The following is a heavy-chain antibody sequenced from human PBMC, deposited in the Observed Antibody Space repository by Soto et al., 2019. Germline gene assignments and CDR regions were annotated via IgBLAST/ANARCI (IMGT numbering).Heavy chain of an antibody. Sequence: GGSLRLSCAASGFTFSSYAMSWVRQAPGKGLVWVSRINSDGSSTSYADSVKGRFTISRDNAKNTLYRQMNSLRAEDTAVYYCARVAEDIVVVVAANYGMDVWGQGTTVTVSS. V-gene: IGHV3-74*01. D-gene: IGHD2-15*01. J-gene: IGHJ6*02. CDR1: GFTFSSYA. CDR2: INSDGSST. CDR3: ARVAEDIVVVVAANYGMDV.